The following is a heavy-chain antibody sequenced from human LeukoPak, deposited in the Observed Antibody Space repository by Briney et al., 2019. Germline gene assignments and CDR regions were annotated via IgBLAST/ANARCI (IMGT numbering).Heavy chain of an antibody. CDR3: ARDGGYRGYDADC. J-gene: IGHJ4*02. CDR2: ISDSGAM. Sequence: GGSLRLSCAASGFTFSNFWMHWVRQAPGKGLEWVSYISDSGAMYYADSVRGRFTISRENAQNSLFLQMNSLRAEDTAVYYCARDGGYRGYDADCWGQGTLVTVSS. CDR1: GFTFSNFW. V-gene: IGHV3-69-1*01. D-gene: IGHD5-12*01.